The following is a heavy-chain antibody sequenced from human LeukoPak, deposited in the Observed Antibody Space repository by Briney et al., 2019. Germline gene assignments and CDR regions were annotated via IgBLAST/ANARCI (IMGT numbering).Heavy chain of an antibody. CDR3: TTVHDFWSGFYQGFDY. D-gene: IGHD3-3*01. Sequence: GGSLRLSCAASGLTFSNAWMSWVRQAPGKGLEWVGRIKSKTDGGTADYAAPVKGRFTISRDDSKNTLYLQMNSLKTEDTAVYYCTTVHDFWSGFYQGFDYWGQGTLVTVSS. J-gene: IGHJ4*02. CDR2: IKSKTDGGTA. V-gene: IGHV3-15*01. CDR1: GLTFSNAW.